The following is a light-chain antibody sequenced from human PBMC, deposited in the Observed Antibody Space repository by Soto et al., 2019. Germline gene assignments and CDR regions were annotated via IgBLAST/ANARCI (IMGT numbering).Light chain of an antibody. Sequence: QSVLTQPPSVSGAPGQRVTISCTGSSSNIGAGYDVYWYQQLPGTAPKLLLYGNSNRPSGVPDRFSGSKSGTSASLAITGLQAEDEADYYCQSYDSSLSAYVFGTGTKVTVL. CDR2: GNS. J-gene: IGLJ1*01. CDR1: SSNIGAGYD. V-gene: IGLV1-40*01. CDR3: QSYDSSLSAYV.